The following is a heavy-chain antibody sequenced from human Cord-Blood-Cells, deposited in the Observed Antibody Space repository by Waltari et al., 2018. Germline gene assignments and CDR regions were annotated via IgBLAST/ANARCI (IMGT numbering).Heavy chain of an antibody. CDR2: IRSKANSYAT. D-gene: IGHD6-6*01. Sequence: EVQLVESGGGLVQPGGSLKLLCAASGSPFSGLAMPGVRQASGKGLEWVGRIRSKANSYATAYAASVKGRFTISRDDSKNTAYLQMNSLKTEDTAVYYCTSPSSSSDYWGQGTLVTVSS. V-gene: IGHV3-73*02. J-gene: IGHJ4*02. CDR1: GSPFSGLA. CDR3: TSPSSSSDY.